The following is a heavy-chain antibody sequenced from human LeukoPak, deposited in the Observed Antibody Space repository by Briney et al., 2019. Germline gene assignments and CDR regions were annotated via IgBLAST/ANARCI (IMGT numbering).Heavy chain of an antibody. CDR2: INTSGGST. V-gene: IGHV1-46*01. CDR3: ARVTAVAGGVDWFDP. Sequence: ASVKVSCKASGYTFTSYYMHWVRQAPGQGLEWMGIINTSGGSTSYAQKFQGRVTMTRDTSTSTVYMELSSLRSEATAVYYCARVTAVAGGVDWFDPWGQGTLVTVSS. J-gene: IGHJ5*02. CDR1: GYTFTSYY. D-gene: IGHD6-19*01.